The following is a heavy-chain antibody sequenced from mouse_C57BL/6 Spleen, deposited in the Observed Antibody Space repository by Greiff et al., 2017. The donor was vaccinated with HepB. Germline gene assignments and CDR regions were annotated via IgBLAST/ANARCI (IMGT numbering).Heavy chain of an antibody. CDR1: GYTFTDYN. CDR2: IHPNNGGT. Sequence: VQLQQSGPELVKPGASVKISCKASGYTFTDYNMDWVKQSHGKSLEWIGDIHPNNGGTNYNQKFKGKATLTVYKSSSPAYMELRRLTSEDTAVYYCARGGLPHYFDYWGQGTTLTVSS. V-gene: IGHV1-18*01. D-gene: IGHD2-4*01. J-gene: IGHJ2*01. CDR3: ARGGLPHYFDY.